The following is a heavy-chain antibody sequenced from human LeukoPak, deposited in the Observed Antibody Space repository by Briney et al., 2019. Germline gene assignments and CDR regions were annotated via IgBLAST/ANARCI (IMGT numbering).Heavy chain of an antibody. CDR3: ARETTVAGFDY. D-gene: IGHD6-19*01. J-gene: IGHJ4*02. CDR1: GYTFTSYG. V-gene: IGHV1-18*04. CDR2: ISGYNGNT. Sequence: ASVKVSCKASGYTFTSYGISWARQAPGQGLEWMGWISGYNGNTNYAQKLQGRVTMTTDTSTSTAYMELRSLRSDDTAVYYCARETTVAGFDYWGQGTLVTVSS.